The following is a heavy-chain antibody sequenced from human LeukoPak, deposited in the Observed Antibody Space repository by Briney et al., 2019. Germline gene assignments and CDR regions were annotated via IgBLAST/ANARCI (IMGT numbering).Heavy chain of an antibody. CDR3: TREKRYFDWFQADY. V-gene: IGHV3-49*03. Sequence: GGSLRLSYTASGFTFSDYAMSWFRQAPGKGLEWVGFIRNKAYGGTAEYAASVKGRSTISRDDSKTIAYLQMNSLKTEDTAVYYCTREKRYFDWFQADYWGQGTLVTVSS. D-gene: IGHD3-9*01. J-gene: IGHJ4*02. CDR2: IRNKAYGGTA. CDR1: GFTFSDYA.